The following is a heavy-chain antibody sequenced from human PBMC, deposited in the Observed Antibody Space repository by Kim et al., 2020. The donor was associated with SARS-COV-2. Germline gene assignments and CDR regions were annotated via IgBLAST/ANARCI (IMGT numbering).Heavy chain of an antibody. J-gene: IGHJ4*02. V-gene: IGHV3-21*01. CDR2: ITSTSTYI. CDR3: ARDPYGSGIYVDF. D-gene: IGHD3-10*01. Sequence: GGSLRLSCEASGFTFSTYTMHWVRQAPGKGLEWVASITSTSTYIDYADSLKGRFTISRDNAKDSLYLQMNSLRADDTAVYYCARDPYGSGIYVDFWGQGTVVTVSS. CDR1: GFTFSTYT.